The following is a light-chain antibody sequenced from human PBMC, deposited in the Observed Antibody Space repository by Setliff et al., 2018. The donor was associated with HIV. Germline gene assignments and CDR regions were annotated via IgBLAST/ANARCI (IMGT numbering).Light chain of an antibody. J-gene: IGLJ1*01. V-gene: IGLV3-21*04. Sequence: SYELTQPPSVSVAPGKTARITCGGDNIGSKSVHWYQQKPGRAPVVVIYYDNDRPSGIPERFSGSISGNTATLTISRVEAGDEADYFCQVWDTGSDPPCVFAAGTKVTVL. CDR3: QVWDTGSDPPCV. CDR1: NIGSKS. CDR2: YDN.